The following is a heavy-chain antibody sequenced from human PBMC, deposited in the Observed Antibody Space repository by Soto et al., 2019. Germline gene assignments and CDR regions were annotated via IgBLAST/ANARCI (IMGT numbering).Heavy chain of an antibody. CDR2: IWYDGSNK. J-gene: IGHJ3*02. CDR3: ARDGSGDRPAFDI. D-gene: IGHD3-10*01. CDR1: GFSFSSYG. V-gene: IGHV3-33*01. Sequence: QVQLVESGGGVVQSGRSLRRSCAASGFSFSSYGMHWVRQAPGKGLEWVAVIWYDGSNKYYADSVKGRFTIPSDNSKNPLYLLMNSLRAEDMAVYYCARDGSGDRPAFDIWCQGTMVTVSS.